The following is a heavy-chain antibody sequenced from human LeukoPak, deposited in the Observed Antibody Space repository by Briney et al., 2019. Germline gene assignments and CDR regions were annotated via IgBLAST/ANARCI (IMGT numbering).Heavy chain of an antibody. D-gene: IGHD2-8*01. CDR2: INPNSGGT. CDR1: GYTFTGYY. Sequence: ASVKVSCKASGYTFTGYYMYWVRQAPGQGLEWMGWINPNSGGTNYAQKFQGRVTMTRDTSISTAYMELSRLRSDDTAVYYCAYSIVLMVYAIHWGQGTLVTVSS. J-gene: IGHJ4*02. CDR3: AYSIVLMVYAIH. V-gene: IGHV1-2*02.